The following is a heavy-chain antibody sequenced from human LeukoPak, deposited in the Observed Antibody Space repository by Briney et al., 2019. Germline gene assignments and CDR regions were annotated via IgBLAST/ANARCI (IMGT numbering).Heavy chain of an antibody. V-gene: IGHV1-8*01. D-gene: IGHD5-24*01. CDR2: MNPHSGKT. J-gene: IGHJ5*02. CDR3: ARGRTQMAAVLGH. CDR1: GYNVIALE. Sequence: GASVQVSCKASGYNVIALEIHWVRQATGQGLEWMGWMNPHSGKTAYAQKFQGRVTMTRDISINTAYMELSGLRSEDTAVYYCARGRTQMAAVLGHWGQGSLVTVSS.